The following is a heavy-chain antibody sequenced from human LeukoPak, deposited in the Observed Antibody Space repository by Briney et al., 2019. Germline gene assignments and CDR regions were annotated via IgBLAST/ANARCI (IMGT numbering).Heavy chain of an antibody. CDR2: ISSSGSTI. J-gene: IGHJ6*02. CDR1: GFTFSSYE. CDR3: ARTIYSYALKYYYYGMYV. D-gene: IGHD5-18*01. Sequence: GGSLRLSCAASGFTFSSYEMNWVRQAPGKGLEWVSYISSSGSTIYYADSVKGRFTISRDNAKNSLYLQMNSLRAEDTAVYYCARTIYSYALKYYYYGMYVWGQGTTVTVSS. V-gene: IGHV3-48*03.